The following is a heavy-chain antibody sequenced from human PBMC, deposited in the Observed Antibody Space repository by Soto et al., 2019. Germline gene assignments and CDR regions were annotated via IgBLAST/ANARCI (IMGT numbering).Heavy chain of an antibody. CDR3: ARSVDP. J-gene: IGHJ5*02. V-gene: IGHV4-31*03. CDR2: IFYSGTT. CDR1: GGSISSGGYY. Sequence: QVQLQESGPGLVKPSQTLSLTCTVSGGSISSGGYYWSWIRQHPGKGLEWIGYIFYSGTTYYNPSHKSRFTLSVDTSKNQFSLKLSSVPAEDTAVYYCARSVDPWGQGTLVTVSS.